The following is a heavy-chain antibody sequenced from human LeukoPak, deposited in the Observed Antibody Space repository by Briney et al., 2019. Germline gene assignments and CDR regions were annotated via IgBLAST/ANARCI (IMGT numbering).Heavy chain of an antibody. CDR3: AGQLLSWFDP. CDR2: IYYSGST. J-gene: IGHJ5*02. D-gene: IGHD2-2*01. Sequence: SETLSLTCTVSGASIRSSYYWGWIRQPPGQGLEWIGSIYYSGSTYYNPSLKSRVTISVDTSKNQFSLKLSSVTAADTAVYYCAGQLLSWFDPWGQGTLVTVSS. CDR1: GASIRSSYY. V-gene: IGHV4-39*01.